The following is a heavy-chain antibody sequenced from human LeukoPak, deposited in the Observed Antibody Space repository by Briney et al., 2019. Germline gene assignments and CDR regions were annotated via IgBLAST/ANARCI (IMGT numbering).Heavy chain of an antibody. Sequence: GASVKVSFKVSGYTLTELSMHWVRQAPGKGLEWMGGFDPEDGETIYAQKFQGRVTMTEDTSTDTAYMELSSLRSEDAAVYYCATGVVVPAAASENYYYMDVWGKGTTVTVSS. V-gene: IGHV1-24*01. J-gene: IGHJ6*03. CDR2: FDPEDGET. D-gene: IGHD2-2*01. CDR3: ATGVVVPAAASENYYYMDV. CDR1: GYTLTELS.